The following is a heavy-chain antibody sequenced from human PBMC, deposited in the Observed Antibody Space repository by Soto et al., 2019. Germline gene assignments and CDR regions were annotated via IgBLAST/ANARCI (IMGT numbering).Heavy chain of an antibody. CDR3: SRDSFYDYIWGSYRFVAFDI. CDR2: TYYRSKWYN. J-gene: IGHJ3*02. CDR1: GDSVSSNSAA. Sequence: SQTLSLTCAISGDSVSSNSAAWNWIRQSPSRGLEWLGRTYYRSKWYNDYAVSVKSRITINPDTSKNQFSLQLNSVTPEDTAVDFCSRDSFYDYIWGSYRFVAFDIWGQGTMVTVSS. D-gene: IGHD3-16*02. V-gene: IGHV6-1*01.